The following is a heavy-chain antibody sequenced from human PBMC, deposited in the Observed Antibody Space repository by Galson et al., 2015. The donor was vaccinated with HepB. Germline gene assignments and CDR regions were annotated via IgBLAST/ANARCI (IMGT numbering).Heavy chain of an antibody. D-gene: IGHD3-9*01. CDR2: IDPKSGDT. CDR3: AREESGYYDAFDI. J-gene: IGHJ3*02. Sequence: SVKVSCKASGYTFTGYDIHWVRQAPGQGLEWMGRIDPKSGDTNYAQKFQGWVTMTRDTSINTAYMEVTRLRSDDTAVYYYAREESGYYDAFDIWGQGTMVTVSS. CDR1: GYTFTGYD. V-gene: IGHV1-2*04.